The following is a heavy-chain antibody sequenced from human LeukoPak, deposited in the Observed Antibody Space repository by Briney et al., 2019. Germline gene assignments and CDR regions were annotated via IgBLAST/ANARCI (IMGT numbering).Heavy chain of an antibody. CDR3: AMLPEYYFDY. CDR1: GFTFSSYA. V-gene: IGHV3-23*01. Sequence: GGSLRLSCAASGFTFSSYAMSSVRQAPGKGLEWVSAISGSGGSTYYADSVKGRFTISRDNSKNTLYLQMNILRAEDTAVYYCAMLPEYYFDYWGQGTLVTVSS. CDR2: ISGSGGST. J-gene: IGHJ4*02.